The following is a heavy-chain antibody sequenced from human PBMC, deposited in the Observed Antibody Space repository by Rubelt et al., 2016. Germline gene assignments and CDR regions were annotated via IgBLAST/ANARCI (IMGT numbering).Heavy chain of an antibody. CDR2: MNPNSGNT. D-gene: IGHD6-19*01. J-gene: IGHJ4*02. V-gene: IGHV1-8*01. Sequence: ATGQGLEWMGWMNPNSGNTGYAQKFQGRVTMTRNTSISTAYMELSSLRSEDTAVYYCARDPVAGTDYWGQGTLVTVSS. CDR3: ARDPVAGTDY.